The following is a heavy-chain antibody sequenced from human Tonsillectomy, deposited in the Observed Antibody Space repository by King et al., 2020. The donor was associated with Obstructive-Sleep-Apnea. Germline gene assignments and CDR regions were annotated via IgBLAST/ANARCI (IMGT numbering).Heavy chain of an antibody. V-gene: IGHV3-30*18. D-gene: IGHD5-12*01. Sequence: VQLVESGGGVVQPGRSLRLSCAASGFAFSSYGMHWVRQAPGKGLEWGVVISYDGSNKYYADSVKGRFTISRDNSKNTLYLQMDSLRAEDTAVYYCAKGASGYGDFDYWGQGTLVTVSS. CDR1: GFAFSSYG. CDR3: AKGASGYGDFDY. CDR2: ISYDGSNK. J-gene: IGHJ4*02.